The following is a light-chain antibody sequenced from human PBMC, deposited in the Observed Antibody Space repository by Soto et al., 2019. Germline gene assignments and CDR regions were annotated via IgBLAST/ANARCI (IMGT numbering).Light chain of an antibody. V-gene: IGLV2-14*01. CDR3: SSYTSSTAYV. CDR1: SSDVGGYNY. Sequence: LTQPASVSGSPGQSITISCTVTSSDVGGYNYVSWYQLHPGKAPKLMVYEVSNRPSGVSNRFSGSKSGNTASLTISGLQAEDEADYYCSSYTSSTAYVFGTGTKVTVL. CDR2: EVS. J-gene: IGLJ1*01.